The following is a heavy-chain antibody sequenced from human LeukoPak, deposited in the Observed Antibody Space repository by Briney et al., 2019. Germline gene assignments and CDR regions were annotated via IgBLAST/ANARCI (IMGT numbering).Heavy chain of an antibody. V-gene: IGHV3-7*01. CDR1: GFTFSSYW. Sequence: GGSLRLSYAASGFTFSSYWMSWVRQAPGKGLEWVANIKQDGSERYYVDSVKGRFTISRDNAKNSLYLQMNSLRAEDTAVYYCASYQLRYYYYGMDVWGQGTTVTVSS. D-gene: IGHD2-2*01. CDR2: IKQDGSER. CDR3: ASYQLRYYYYGMDV. J-gene: IGHJ6*02.